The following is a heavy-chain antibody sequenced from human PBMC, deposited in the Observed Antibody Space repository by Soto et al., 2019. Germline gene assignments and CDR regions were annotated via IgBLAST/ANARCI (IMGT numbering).Heavy chain of an antibody. Sequence: PSETLSLTCAVSGGSISSGGYSWSWIRQPPGKGLEWIGYIYHSGSTNYNPSLKSRVTISVDTSKNQFSLKLSSVTAADTAVYYCARDGKWLVGSYGMDVWGQGTTVTVSS. J-gene: IGHJ6*02. V-gene: IGHV4-30-2*01. D-gene: IGHD6-19*01. CDR2: IYHSGST. CDR3: ARDGKWLVGSYGMDV. CDR1: GGSISSGGYS.